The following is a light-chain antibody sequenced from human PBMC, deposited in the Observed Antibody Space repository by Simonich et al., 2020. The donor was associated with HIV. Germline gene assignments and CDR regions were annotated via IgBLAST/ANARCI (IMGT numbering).Light chain of an antibody. Sequence: DIVMTQSPDSLAVSLGERATINCKSNQSVLYSSNNKNYLAWYQQNPGQPPKLLIYWASTRVSVVPGRFRGSGSGTDFTLTISSLQAEDVAVYYCQQYYSTPLTFGGGTKVEIK. CDR3: QQYYSTPLT. J-gene: IGKJ4*01. CDR2: WAS. V-gene: IGKV4-1*01. CDR1: QSVLYSSNNKNY.